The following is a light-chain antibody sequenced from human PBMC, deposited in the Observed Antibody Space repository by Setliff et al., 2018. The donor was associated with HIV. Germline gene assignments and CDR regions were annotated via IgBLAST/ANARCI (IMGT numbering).Light chain of an antibody. J-gene: IGLJ1*01. CDR2: EVT. CDR3: CSYAGSSTYV. CDR1: SSDVGSYNL. Sequence: ALAQPASVSGSPGQSITISCTGTSSDVGSYNLVSWYQQHPGKAPKLMIYEVTKRPSGVSNRFSGSKSGNTASLTISGLQAEDEADYYCCSYAGSSTYVFGTGTKATVL. V-gene: IGLV2-23*02.